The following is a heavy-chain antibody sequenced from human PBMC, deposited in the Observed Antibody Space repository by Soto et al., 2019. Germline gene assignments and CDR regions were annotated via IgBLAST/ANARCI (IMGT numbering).Heavy chain of an antibody. CDR1: GGSISSYY. D-gene: IGHD6-13*01. CDR2: IYYSGST. CDR3: ARKEQQLDYYGMDV. Sequence: QVKLQESGPGLVKPSETLSLTCTVSGGSISSYYWSWIRQPPGKGLEWIGYIYYSGSTNYNPSLKRRVTISVDTSKNQFSLKLTSVTAADTGVYYCARKEQQLDYYGMDVWGQGTTVTVS. J-gene: IGHJ6*02. V-gene: IGHV4-59*01.